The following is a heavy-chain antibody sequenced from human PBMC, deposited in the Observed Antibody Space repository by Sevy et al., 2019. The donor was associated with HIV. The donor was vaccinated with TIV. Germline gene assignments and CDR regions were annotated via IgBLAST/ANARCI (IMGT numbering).Heavy chain of an antibody. CDR2: IYYSGST. CDR3: ARSRDGYNSD. D-gene: IGHD5-12*01. Sequence: SETLSLTCTVSGGSISSSSYYWGWIRQPPGKGRDWIGSIYYSGSTYYNPSLKSRVTISVDTSKNQFSLKLSSVTAADTAVYYCARSRDGYNSDWGQGTLVTVSS. V-gene: IGHV4-39*01. CDR1: GGSISSSSYY. J-gene: IGHJ4*02.